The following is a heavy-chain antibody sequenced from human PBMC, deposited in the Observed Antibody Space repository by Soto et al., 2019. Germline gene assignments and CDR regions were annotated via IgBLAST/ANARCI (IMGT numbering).Heavy chain of an antibody. J-gene: IGHJ4*02. CDR2: IWHTGRP. CDR3: VRDSRPGCSSINCYMH. Sequence: QLQLRESGPGLVQPSGTLSLTCDVSGDSLTNNHWWSWVRQAPGKGLEWIGEIWHTGRPNYNPSLTSRVAISIDKSKTQFSLKLSSVTAADTAVYYCVRDSRPGCSSINCYMHWGQGTLVTVSS. D-gene: IGHD2-15*01. CDR1: GDSLTNNHW. V-gene: IGHV4-4*02.